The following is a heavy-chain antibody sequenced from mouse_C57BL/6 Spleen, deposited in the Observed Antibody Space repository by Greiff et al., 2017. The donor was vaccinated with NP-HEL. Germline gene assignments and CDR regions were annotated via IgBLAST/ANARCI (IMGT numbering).Heavy chain of an antibody. CDR3: ARDLRDQAWFAY. D-gene: IGHD3-3*01. Sequence: EVQLVESGGGLVKPGGSLKLSCAASGFTFSSYAMSWVRQTPEKRLEWVATISDGGSYTYYPDNVKGRFTISRDNAKNNLYLQMGHLKSEDTAMYYCARDLRDQAWFAYWGQGTLVTVSA. CDR2: ISDGGSYT. CDR1: GFTFSSYA. J-gene: IGHJ3*01. V-gene: IGHV5-4*01.